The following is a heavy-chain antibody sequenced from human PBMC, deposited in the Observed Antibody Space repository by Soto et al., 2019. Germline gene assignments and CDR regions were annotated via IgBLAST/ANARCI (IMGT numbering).Heavy chain of an antibody. CDR2: IKPDGSEK. Sequence: GGSLRLSCAASGFTFSSHWMSWVRQAPGKGLEWVANIKPDGSEKWYVDSVKGRFTISRDNAKNSLYLQMNSLRAEDTAVYYCARKGGARDAFDIWGQGTMVTVSS. V-gene: IGHV3-7*02. CDR3: ARKGGARDAFDI. D-gene: IGHD3-16*01. CDR1: GFTFSSHW. J-gene: IGHJ3*02.